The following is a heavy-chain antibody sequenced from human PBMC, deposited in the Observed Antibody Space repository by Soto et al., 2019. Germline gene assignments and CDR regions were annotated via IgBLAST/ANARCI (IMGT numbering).Heavy chain of an antibody. V-gene: IGHV4-59*08. CDR1: GGSIGSYY. Sequence: QVQLQESGPGLVKPSETLSLTCSVSGGSIGSYYWSWIRQPPGKGLEWIGYIYYSESTNYNPSLKSRVTISVDTSKNQFSLKLSSVTAADTAVYYCARGGWRQIDYWGQGTLVTVSS. CDR3: ARGGWRQIDY. CDR2: IYYSEST. J-gene: IGHJ4*02. D-gene: IGHD3-3*01.